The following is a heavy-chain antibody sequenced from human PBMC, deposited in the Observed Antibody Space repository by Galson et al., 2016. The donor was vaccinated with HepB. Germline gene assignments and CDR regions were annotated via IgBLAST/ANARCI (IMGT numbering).Heavy chain of an antibody. V-gene: IGHV3-9*01. Sequence: SLRLSCAASGFTFHAYAMHWVRPVPGKGLEWVSGIGWNGGSLGSADSVTGRFILSRDNAENSLSLQMNSLRAEDTAFYCCAKDRWYSGSYYGAFDIWGQGTMVTVSS. CDR2: IGWNGGSL. D-gene: IGHD1-26*01. J-gene: IGHJ3*02. CDR1: GFTFHAYA. CDR3: AKDRWYSGSYYGAFDI.